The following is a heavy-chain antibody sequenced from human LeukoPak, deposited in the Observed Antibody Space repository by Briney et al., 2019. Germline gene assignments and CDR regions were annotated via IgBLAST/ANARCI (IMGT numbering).Heavy chain of an antibody. D-gene: IGHD4-11*01. Sequence: GGSLRLSCSVSGFTFTNYGMGWVRQAPGEGLEWVSGISASAGSTYYADSVKGRFTISRDNAKNSLYLQMNSLRAEDTAVYYCTRGTPTTRDFDYWGQGTLVTVSS. CDR3: TRGTPTTRDFDY. J-gene: IGHJ4*02. CDR2: ISASAGST. V-gene: IGHV3-23*01. CDR1: GFTFTNYG.